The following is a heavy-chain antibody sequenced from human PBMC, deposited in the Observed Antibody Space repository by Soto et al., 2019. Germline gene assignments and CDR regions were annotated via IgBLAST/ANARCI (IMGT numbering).Heavy chain of an antibody. J-gene: IGHJ5*02. Sequence: VGSLRLSCAVSGFSFSAYGMSWVRQAPGKGLEWISFISGGGGTIYYADSVKGRFISSRDNSKSTLYLQMTAADTAVYYCAKTALGWLDPWGQGTLVTVSS. V-gene: IGHV3-23*01. CDR3: AKTALGWLDP. CDR1: GFSFSAYG. CDR2: ISGGGGTI. D-gene: IGHD2-21*02.